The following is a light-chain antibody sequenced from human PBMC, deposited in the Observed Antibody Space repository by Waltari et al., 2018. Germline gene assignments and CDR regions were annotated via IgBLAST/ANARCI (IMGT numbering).Light chain of an antibody. J-gene: IGLJ3*02. V-gene: IGLV1-40*01. CDR1: NSNIGAGYD. Sequence: QSVLTQPPSVSGAPGQRVTISCTGSNSNIGAGYDVHWYQHLPGTAPKLLIYGASNRPSGVPDRFSGSKSGTSASLAITGLQAEDGADYYCQSYDRSLSGWVFGGGTKLTVL. CDR2: GAS. CDR3: QSYDRSLSGWV.